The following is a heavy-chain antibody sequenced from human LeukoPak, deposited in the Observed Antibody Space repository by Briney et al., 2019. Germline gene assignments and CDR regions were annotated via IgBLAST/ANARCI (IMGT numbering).Heavy chain of an antibody. V-gene: IGHV3-11*06. J-gene: IGHJ6*02. D-gene: IGHD2-15*01. CDR2: ISSSSSYT. CDR3: ARDAGCSGGSCYSGYYGMDV. CDR1: GFTVSSNY. Sequence: GGSLRLSCAASGFTVSSNYMSWIRQAPGKGLEWVSYISSSSSYTNYADSVKGRFTISRDNAKNSLYLQMNSLRAEDTAVYYCARDAGCSGGSCYSGYYGMDVWGQGTTVTVSS.